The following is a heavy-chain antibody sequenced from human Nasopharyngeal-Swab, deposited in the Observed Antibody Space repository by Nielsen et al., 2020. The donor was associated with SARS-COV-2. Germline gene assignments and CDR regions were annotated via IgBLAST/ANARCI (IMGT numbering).Heavy chain of an antibody. V-gene: IGHV1-8*01. CDR3: ARGRKITMIVVVIPTHYYYMDV. CDR2: MNPNSGNT. Sequence: ASVKVSCKASGYTFTSYDINWVRQATGQGLGWMGWMNPNSGNTGYAQKFQGRVTMTRNTSISTAYMELSSLRSEDTAVYYCARGRKITMIVVVIPTHYYYMDVWGKGTTVTVSS. J-gene: IGHJ6*03. CDR1: GYTFTSYD. D-gene: IGHD3-22*01.